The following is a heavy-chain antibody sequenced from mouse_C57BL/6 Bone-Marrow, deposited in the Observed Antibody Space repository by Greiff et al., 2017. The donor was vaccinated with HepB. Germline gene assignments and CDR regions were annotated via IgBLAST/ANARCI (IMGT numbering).Heavy chain of an antibody. D-gene: IGHD1-1*01. V-gene: IGHV1-69*01. Sequence: QVQLQQPGAELVMPGASVKLSCKASGYTFTSYWMHWVKQRPGQGLEWIGEIDPSDSYTNYNQKFKGKSTLTVDKSSSTAYMQLSSLTSEDSAVYYCARGVVAKDAMDYWGQGTSVTVSS. CDR2: IDPSDSYT. J-gene: IGHJ4*01. CDR3: ARGVVAKDAMDY. CDR1: GYTFTSYW.